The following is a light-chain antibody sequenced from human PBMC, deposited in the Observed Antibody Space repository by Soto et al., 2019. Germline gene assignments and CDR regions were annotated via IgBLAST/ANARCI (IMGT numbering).Light chain of an antibody. CDR3: QQDGSSRVT. V-gene: IGKV3-20*01. Sequence: EIVWVLSPGTLSLSPGERSTLSCMASQSVSSRLAWYQQKPGQAPRLLISGASSRATGIPDRFSGSGSATDFTLTISRLEPEDFAMYYCQQDGSSRVTFGQGTRLEIK. CDR2: GAS. J-gene: IGKJ5*01. CDR1: QSVSSR.